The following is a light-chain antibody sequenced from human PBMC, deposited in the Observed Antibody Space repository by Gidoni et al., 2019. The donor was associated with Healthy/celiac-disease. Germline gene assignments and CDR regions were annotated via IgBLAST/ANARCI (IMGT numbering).Light chain of an antibody. CDR1: QSVSSSY. CDR3: QQYGSSPKLT. CDR2: GAS. Sequence: EIVLTQSPGTLSLSPGERATLSCRASQSVSSSYLAWYQQKPGQAPRLLIYGASSRATGIPDRVSGSGSGTEFTLTISRMEPEDFAVYYCQQYGSSPKLTFGGGTKVEIK. J-gene: IGKJ4*01. V-gene: IGKV3-20*01.